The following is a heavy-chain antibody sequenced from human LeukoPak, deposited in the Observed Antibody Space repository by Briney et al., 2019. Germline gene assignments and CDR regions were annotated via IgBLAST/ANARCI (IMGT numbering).Heavy chain of an antibody. V-gene: IGHV4-59*08. D-gene: IGHD6-13*01. Sequence: SETLSLTCTVSGGSISSYYWSWIRQPPGKGLEWIGYIYYSGSTNYNPSLKSRVTISVDTSKNQFSLKLSSVTAADTAVYYCARHGRGSSSWYRVDYWGQGTLVTVSS. CDR1: GGSISSYY. CDR2: IYYSGST. J-gene: IGHJ4*02. CDR3: ARHGRGSSSWYRVDY.